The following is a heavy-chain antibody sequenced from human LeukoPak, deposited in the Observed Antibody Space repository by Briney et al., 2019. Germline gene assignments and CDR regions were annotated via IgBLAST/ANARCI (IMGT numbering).Heavy chain of an antibody. J-gene: IGHJ3*02. Sequence: SETLSLTCAVYGGSFSGYYWSWIRQPPGKGLEWIREINHSGSTNYNPSLKSRVTISVDTSKNQFSLKLSSVTAADMAVYYCARGRIIYYDSSGYRIWGQGTMVTVSS. CDR3: ARGRIIYYDSSGYRI. V-gene: IGHV4-34*01. D-gene: IGHD3-22*01. CDR1: GGSFSGYY. CDR2: INHSGST.